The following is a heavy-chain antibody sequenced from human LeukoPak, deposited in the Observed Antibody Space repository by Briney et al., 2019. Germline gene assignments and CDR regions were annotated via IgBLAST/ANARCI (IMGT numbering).Heavy chain of an antibody. CDR1: GGSISSSSYY. J-gene: IGHJ6*02. CDR3: ARTTNDYGDYDYYYGMDV. D-gene: IGHD4-17*01. Sequence: SETLSLTCTVSGGSISSSSYYWGWIRQPPGKGLEWIGSIYYSGSTYYNPSLKSRVTISVDTSKNQFSPKLSSVTAADTAVYYCARTTNDYGDYDYYYGMDVWGQGTTVTVSS. CDR2: IYYSGST. V-gene: IGHV4-39*01.